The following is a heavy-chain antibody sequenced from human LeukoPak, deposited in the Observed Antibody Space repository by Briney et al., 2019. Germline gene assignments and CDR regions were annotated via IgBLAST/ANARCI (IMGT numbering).Heavy chain of an antibody. CDR1: GYTLTELS. Sequence: ASVKVSCTVSGYTLTELSIHWVRQAPGKGLEWMGGFDPEDGETIYAQKFQGRVTMTEDTSTDTAYMELSSLRSEDTAVYYCATGPRFGDTLFDYWGQGTLVTVSS. CDR2: FDPEDGET. CDR3: ATGPRFGDTLFDY. J-gene: IGHJ4*02. V-gene: IGHV1-24*01. D-gene: IGHD3-10*01.